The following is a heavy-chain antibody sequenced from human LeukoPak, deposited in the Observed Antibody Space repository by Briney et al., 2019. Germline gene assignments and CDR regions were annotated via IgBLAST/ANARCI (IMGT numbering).Heavy chain of an antibody. J-gene: IGHJ4*02. V-gene: IGHV4-59*13. CDR1: GHPICSYY. D-gene: IGHD4-17*01. CDR2: FYYSGST. Sequence: SETLSLTCTVSGHPICSYYWTWIPRPPAKGVEKIGYFYYSGSTNYNPSLKSRVTISVDTSKNQFSLKLSSVTAADTAVYYCGRVGERGTNYGDLYCFDYWGQGTLVTVSS. CDR3: GRVGERGTNYGDLYCFDY.